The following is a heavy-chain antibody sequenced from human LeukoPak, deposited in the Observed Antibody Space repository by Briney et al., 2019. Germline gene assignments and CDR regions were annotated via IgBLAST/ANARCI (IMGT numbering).Heavy chain of an antibody. Sequence: GGSLRLSCAASGFTFSSYEMNWVRQAPGKGLEWVSYISSSGSTIYYADSVKGRFTISRDNAKNSLYLQMNSLRAEDTAVYYCARVPLGCSGGSRYYYYGMDVWGQGTTVTVSS. CDR1: GFTFSSYE. J-gene: IGHJ6*02. CDR3: ARVPLGCSGGSRYYYYGMDV. V-gene: IGHV3-48*03. CDR2: ISSSGSTI. D-gene: IGHD2-15*01.